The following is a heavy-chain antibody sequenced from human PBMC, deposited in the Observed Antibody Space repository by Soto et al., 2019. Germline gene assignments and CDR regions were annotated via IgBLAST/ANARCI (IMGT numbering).Heavy chain of an antibody. V-gene: IGHV1-69*01. D-gene: IGHD2-2*01. CDR3: ARDTYQLLSPSYYYFYGIDV. CDR2: IIPIFGTA. J-gene: IGHJ6*02. Sequence: SVKVTCKASGGTFSRYAISWVRQAPGQGLEWMGGIIPIFGTANYAQKFQGRVTITADESTSTAYMELSSLRSEDTAVYYCARDTYQLLSPSYYYFYGIDVCGQGPSVPV. CDR1: GGTFSRYA.